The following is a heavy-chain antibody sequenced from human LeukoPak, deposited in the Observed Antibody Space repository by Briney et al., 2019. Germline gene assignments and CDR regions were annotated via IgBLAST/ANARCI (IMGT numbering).Heavy chain of an antibody. J-gene: IGHJ6*02. CDR1: GGSISSYY. Sequence: PSETLSLTCTVSGGSISSYYWSWIRQPPGKGLKWIGYIYYSGSTNYNPSLKSRVTISVDTSKNQFSLKLSSVTAADTAVYYCARDSYSSGWQTPNYYYYGMDVWGQGTTVTVSS. CDR2: IYYSGST. V-gene: IGHV4-59*01. D-gene: IGHD6-19*01. CDR3: ARDSYSSGWQTPNYYYYGMDV.